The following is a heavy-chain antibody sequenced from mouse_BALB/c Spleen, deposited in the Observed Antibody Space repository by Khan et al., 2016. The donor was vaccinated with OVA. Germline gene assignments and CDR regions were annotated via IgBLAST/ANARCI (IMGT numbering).Heavy chain of an antibody. CDR3: SRCRNRYFDY. CDR2: IWSSGIT. J-gene: IGHJ2*01. CDR1: GFSLTNYG. Sequence: QVQLKQSGPGLVQPSQSLSITCTVSGFSLTNYGVHWVRQSPGKGLEWLGVIWSSGITVINAHLMSRLTISRDIPMSPVSFKMNSLQSHDTGIYYWSRCRNRYFDYWGPGTTLTDST. V-gene: IGHV2-2*03.